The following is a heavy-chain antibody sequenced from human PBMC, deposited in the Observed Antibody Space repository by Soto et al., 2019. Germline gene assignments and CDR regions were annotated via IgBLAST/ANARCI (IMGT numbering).Heavy chain of an antibody. J-gene: IGHJ6*02. CDR2: ISGSGGST. CDR1: GFTFSSYA. Sequence: VGSLSLSCSASGFTFSSYAMSWVRPAPGKGLEWVSAISGSGGSTYYADSVKGRFTISRDNSKNTLYLQMNSLRAEDTAVYYGAKVPGFPRSHYYYGMDVWGQGTTVTVSS. CDR3: AKVPGFPRSHYYYGMDV. V-gene: IGHV3-23*01.